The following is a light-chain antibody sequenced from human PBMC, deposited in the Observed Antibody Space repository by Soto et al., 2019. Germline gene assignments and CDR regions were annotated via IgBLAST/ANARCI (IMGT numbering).Light chain of an antibody. CDR1: QSVSSN. CDR2: GAS. CDR3: QQYNNWPPWT. Sequence: DIGMTRSPATLSVSPGERATLSCSASQSVSSNLAWYQQKPGQAPRLLIYGASTRATGIPARFSGSGSVTEFTLTISSLQSEDFAVYYCQQYNNWPPWTFGQGTKV. J-gene: IGKJ1*01. V-gene: IGKV3-15*01.